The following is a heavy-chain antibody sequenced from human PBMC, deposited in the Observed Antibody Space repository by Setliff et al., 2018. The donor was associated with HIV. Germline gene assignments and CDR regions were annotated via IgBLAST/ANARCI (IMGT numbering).Heavy chain of an antibody. D-gene: IGHD2-2*01. Sequence: GASVKVSCKASGYTFTYRYLHWVRQAPGQALEWMGWITPFNGNTNYAQKLQGRVTMTTDTSTSTAYMELSSLRFEDTAMYYCASAYCSSTGCYVRWGNGMDVWGQGTTVTVYS. V-gene: IGHV1-45*02. CDR1: GYTFTYRY. CDR2: ITPFNGNT. J-gene: IGHJ6*02. CDR3: ASAYCSSTGCYVRWGNGMDV.